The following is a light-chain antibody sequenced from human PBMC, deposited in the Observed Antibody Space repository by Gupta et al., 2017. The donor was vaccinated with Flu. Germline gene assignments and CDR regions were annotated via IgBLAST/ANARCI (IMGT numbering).Light chain of an antibody. V-gene: IGLV1-40*01. J-gene: IGLJ1*01. CDR1: NSNIGANYD. CDR2: GNN. Sequence: QSVLTQPPSVSGVPGQRVTISCTGSNSNIGANYDVHWYPQLPGMAPQLFIHGNNNRPSGVPDRFSGSKSGTSASLAITGLQADDEADYYCQSFDSNLSAYVFGTGTRVTVL. CDR3: QSFDSNLSAYV.